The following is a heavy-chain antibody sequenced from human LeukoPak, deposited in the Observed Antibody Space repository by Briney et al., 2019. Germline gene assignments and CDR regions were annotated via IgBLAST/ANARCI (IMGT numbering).Heavy chain of an antibody. Sequence: GASVKVSCKASGYTFTGYYMHWVRQAPGQGLEWMGWINPNSGGTNYAQKFQGRVTMTRDTSISTAYMELSRLRSDDTAVYYCARDLRSPGVYYYYYYMDVWGKGTTVTISS. V-gene: IGHV1-2*02. J-gene: IGHJ6*03. CDR3: ARDLRSPGVYYYYYYMDV. CDR2: INPNSGGT. D-gene: IGHD1-26*01. CDR1: GYTFTGYY.